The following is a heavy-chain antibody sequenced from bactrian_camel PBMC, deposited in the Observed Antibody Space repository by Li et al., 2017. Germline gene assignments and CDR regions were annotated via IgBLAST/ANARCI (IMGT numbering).Heavy chain of an antibody. CDR3: AARQPCRVWLGYEDPGEYNI. CDR1: LYIYSSYC. Sequence: HVQLVESGGESVQAGGSLRLSCEISLYIYSSYCMGWFRQAPGKERAAVAAHYTGTATKYAADSVKGRFDISQDNTKNVLYLEMNNLQPEDTAKYYCAARQPCRVWLGYEDPGEYNIWGQGTQVTVS. CDR2: HYTGTATK. V-gene: IGHV3S1*01. D-gene: IGHD5*01. J-gene: IGHJ4*01.